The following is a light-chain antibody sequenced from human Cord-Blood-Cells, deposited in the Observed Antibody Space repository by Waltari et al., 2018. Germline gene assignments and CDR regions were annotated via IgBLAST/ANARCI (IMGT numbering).Light chain of an antibody. V-gene: IGKV1-5*01. Sequence: DIQMTQSPSTLSASVGDRVTNTCRASQSISSWLAWYQQKPGKAPKLPIYDASSLESGVPSRFSGSGSGTEFTLTISSLQPDDFATYYCQQYNSYSFGQGTKLEIK. J-gene: IGKJ2*01. CDR1: QSISSW. CDR3: QQYNSYS. CDR2: DAS.